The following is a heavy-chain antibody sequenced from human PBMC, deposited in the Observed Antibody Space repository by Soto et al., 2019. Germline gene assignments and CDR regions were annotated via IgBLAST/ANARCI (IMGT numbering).Heavy chain of an antibody. V-gene: IGHV6-1*01. Sequence: SQTLSLTCAISGDSVSSNSAAWNWIRQSPSRGREWLGRTYYRSKWYKDYAVSVKSRITINPDTSKNQFSLQLNSVTPEDTAVYYCARDSAAGNYYYYGMDVWGQGTTVTVSS. J-gene: IGHJ6*02. CDR3: ARDSAAGNYYYYGMDV. D-gene: IGHD6-13*01. CDR1: GDSVSSNSAA. CDR2: TYYRSKWYK.